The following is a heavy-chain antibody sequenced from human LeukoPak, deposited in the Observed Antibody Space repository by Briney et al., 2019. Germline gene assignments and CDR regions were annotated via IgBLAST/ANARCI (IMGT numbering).Heavy chain of an antibody. CDR2: IFYYGTIQ. J-gene: IGHJ4*02. CDR1: GFTFTSHS. D-gene: IGHD3-22*01. Sequence: GGSLTLSCAASGFTFTSHSMHWVRQTPGKGLEWVAFIFYYGTIQYYADSVKGRFTISRDNSKNTLYLQMSSLRNEDTSVYYCARDPRGPTGYDSPSRDTFDYWGQGTLVTVSS. CDR3: ARDPRGPTGYDSPSRDTFDY. V-gene: IGHV3-30*04.